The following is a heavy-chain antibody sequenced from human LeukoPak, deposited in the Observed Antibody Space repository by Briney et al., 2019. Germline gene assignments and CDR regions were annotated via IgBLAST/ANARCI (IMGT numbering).Heavy chain of an antibody. J-gene: IGHJ4*02. CDR1: GFTVSSNS. D-gene: IGHD5-18*01. Sequence: PGGSLRLSCTVSGFTVSSNSMSWVRQPPGKGLEWIGEINHSGSTNYNPSLKSRVTISVDTSKNQFSLKLSSVTAADTAVYYCARDSYGYIGYWGQGTLVTVSS. CDR3: ARDSYGYIGY. CDR2: INHSGST. V-gene: IGHV4-34*01.